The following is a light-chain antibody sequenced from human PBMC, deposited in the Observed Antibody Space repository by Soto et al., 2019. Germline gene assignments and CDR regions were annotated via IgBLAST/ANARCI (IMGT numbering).Light chain of an antibody. J-gene: IGKJ1*01. Sequence: EIVFSKPPDKLSLSPGERATLSCRASQSVSSTYLAWYQQKPGQAPRLLIYSASSRATGIPDRFSGSGSGTDFTLTISRPETEDFAVYYCQQYGSSPRTFGQGTKVDI. CDR1: QSVSSTY. CDR2: SAS. V-gene: IGKV3-20*01. CDR3: QQYGSSPRT.